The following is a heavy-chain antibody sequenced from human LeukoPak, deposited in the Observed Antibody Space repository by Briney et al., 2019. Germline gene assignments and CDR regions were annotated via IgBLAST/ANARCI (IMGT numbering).Heavy chain of an antibody. Sequence: SETLSLTCTVSGGSISGDYWSWIRQPAGKGLEWIGRIYSSGRTDYNPSLKSRVTMSVDTSKNQFSLKLNTVTAADTAVYYCARGPHYALGIYFDYWGQGTLVTVSS. CDR3: ARGPHYALGIYFDY. CDR1: GGSISGDY. V-gene: IGHV4-4*07. D-gene: IGHD7-27*01. J-gene: IGHJ4*02. CDR2: IYSSGRT.